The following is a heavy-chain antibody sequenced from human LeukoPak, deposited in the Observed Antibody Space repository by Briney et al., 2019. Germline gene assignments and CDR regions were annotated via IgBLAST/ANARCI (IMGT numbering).Heavy chain of an antibody. J-gene: IGHJ1*01. CDR3: ARISYYYDSSGYFEYFQH. V-gene: IGHV1-2*04. Sequence: ASVKVSCKASGYTFTGYYMHWVRQAPGQGLEWMGWINPNSGGTNYAQKFQGWVTMTRDTSISTAYMELSRLRSDDTAMYYCARISYYYDSSGYFEYFQHWGXGTLVTVSS. CDR1: GYTFTGYY. D-gene: IGHD3-22*01. CDR2: INPNSGGT.